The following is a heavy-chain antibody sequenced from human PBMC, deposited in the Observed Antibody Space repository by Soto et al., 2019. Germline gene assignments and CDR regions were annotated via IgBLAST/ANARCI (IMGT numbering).Heavy chain of an antibody. CDR3: VRGGHGSGSYLGSY. Sequence: EVQLVESGGGLAPPGGSLRLSCVASGFTFTTFWMSWVRQAPGKGLDWVANIRQDGGAQYYVDSVKGRFTISRDNAKKSVDSEMDSLRAEDTAVYYCVRGGHGSGSYLGSYWGQGILVTVSS. D-gene: IGHD3-10*01. CDR1: GFTFTTFW. V-gene: IGHV3-7*03. J-gene: IGHJ4*02. CDR2: IRQDGGAQ.